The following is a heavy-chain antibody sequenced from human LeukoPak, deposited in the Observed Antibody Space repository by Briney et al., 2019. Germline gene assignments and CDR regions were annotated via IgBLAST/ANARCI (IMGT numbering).Heavy chain of an antibody. V-gene: IGHV1-46*01. CDR3: ARDLSHDFWSGYYFDY. CDR1: GYTFTSYY. CDR2: INPSGGST. Sequence: GASVKVSCKASGYTFTSYYMHWVRQAPGQGLEWMGIINPSGGSTSYAQKFQGRVTMTRDTSTSTVYMELSSLRSEGTAVYYCARDLSHDFWSGYYFDYWGQGTLVTVSS. D-gene: IGHD3-3*01. J-gene: IGHJ4*02.